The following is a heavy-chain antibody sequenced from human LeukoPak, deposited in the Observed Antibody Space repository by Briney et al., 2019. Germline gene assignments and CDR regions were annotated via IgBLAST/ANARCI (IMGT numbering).Heavy chain of an antibody. CDR1: GFTFKNYA. CDR2: ISWNSDTI. Sequence: GGSLRLSCAASGFTFKNYAIHWVRQGPGKGLEWVSGISWNSDTIEYADSVKGRFTISRDNAKNSVSMEMDRLRAEATALYFCANAACAGNYYNPFDYWGPGTLVTVSS. CDR3: ANAACAGNYYNPFDY. V-gene: IGHV3-9*01. D-gene: IGHD3-10*01. J-gene: IGHJ4*02.